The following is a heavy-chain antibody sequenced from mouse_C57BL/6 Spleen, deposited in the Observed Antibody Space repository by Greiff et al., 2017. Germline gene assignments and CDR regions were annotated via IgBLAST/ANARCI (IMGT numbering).Heavy chain of an antibody. J-gene: IGHJ2*01. V-gene: IGHV7-3*01. CDR3: ARYWGGFDY. Sequence: EVKLQESGGGLVQHGGSLSLSCAASGFTFTDYYMSWVRQPPGKALEWLGFIRNKANGYTTEYSASVKGRFTISRDNSQSILYLQMNALRAEDSATYYCARYWGGFDYWGQGTTLTVSS. CDR1: GFTFTDYY. CDR2: IRNKANGYTT.